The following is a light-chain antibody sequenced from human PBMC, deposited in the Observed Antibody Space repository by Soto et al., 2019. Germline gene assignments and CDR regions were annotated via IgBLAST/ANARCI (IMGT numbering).Light chain of an antibody. CDR2: EVS. J-gene: IGLJ2*01. Sequence: QSALTQPASVSGSPGQSITISCTGTSSDVGGYSYVSWYQQHPGKAPKLMIYEVSDRPSGVSDRVSGSKSGNTASLTISGLQADDEADYYCSSYTSSSTLVFGGGTKLTVL. CDR1: SSDVGGYSY. V-gene: IGLV2-14*01. CDR3: SSYTSSSTLV.